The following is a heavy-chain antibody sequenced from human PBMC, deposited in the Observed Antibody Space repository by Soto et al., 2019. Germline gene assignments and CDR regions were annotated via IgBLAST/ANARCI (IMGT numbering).Heavy chain of an antibody. CDR3: ARHYSSGSRNWFDP. J-gene: IGHJ5*02. CDR2: IYYSGST. D-gene: IGHD6-19*01. Sequence: SDTLSRTSRISACSIITRSSFLVWVRQPPGKGLEWIGSIYYSGSTSYNPSLRSRVTISVDTSKNQFSLKLSSVTAADTAVFYCARHYSSGSRNWFDPWGQG. CDR1: ACSIITRSSF. V-gene: IGHV4-39*01.